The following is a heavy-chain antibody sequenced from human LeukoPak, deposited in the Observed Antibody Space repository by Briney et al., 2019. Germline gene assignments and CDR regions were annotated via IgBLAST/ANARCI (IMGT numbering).Heavy chain of an antibody. CDR1: GFTFSSSW. CDR3: AREPGYEAWSPFWWGMEV. Sequence: GGSLRLSCAASGFTFSSSWMHWVRQAPGKGLVWVSRITRDGSSTTYADYVKGRFTTSRDNAKNTLYLQMDSLRDDDTAVYCCAREPGYEAWSPFWWGMEVWGNGTTVIVSS. V-gene: IGHV3-74*01. J-gene: IGHJ6*04. D-gene: IGHD3-3*01. CDR2: ITRDGSST.